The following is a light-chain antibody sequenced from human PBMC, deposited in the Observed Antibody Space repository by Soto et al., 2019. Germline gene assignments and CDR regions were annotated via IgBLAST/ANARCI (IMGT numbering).Light chain of an antibody. CDR1: QNIGSW. Sequence: DIQMYPFPSTLSATVVDRVSITCRASQNIGSWSAWYQQKPGKAPKVLIYDVSNLETGVPSRFSGSGSGTEFTLTISSLQPEDFATYDCQQYNTYWPFGQGT. CDR2: DVS. CDR3: QQYNTYWP. J-gene: IGKJ1*01. V-gene: IGKV1-5*01.